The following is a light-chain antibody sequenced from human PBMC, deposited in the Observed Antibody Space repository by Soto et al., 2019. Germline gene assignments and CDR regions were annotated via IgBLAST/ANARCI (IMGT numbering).Light chain of an antibody. J-gene: IGLJ2*01. CDR2: EVN. CDR1: SSDVGAYDL. CDR3: CSYAGGATVV. Sequence: QSALTQPASVSGSPGQSITISCTGTSSDVGAYDLVSWYQQHPGKAPKLLIYEVNKRPSGVSDRFSGSRSGSTASLTISGLHAEDEADYHCCSYAGGATVVVGGGTKVTVL. V-gene: IGLV2-23*02.